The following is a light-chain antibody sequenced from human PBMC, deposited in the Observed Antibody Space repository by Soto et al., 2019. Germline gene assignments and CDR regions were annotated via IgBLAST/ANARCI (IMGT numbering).Light chain of an antibody. Sequence: DIQMTQSPSTLSASVGDRVTITCRASQTISSWLAWYQQKPGQAPKPLISDASTLKSGVPSRFSGSGSGTEFTLTISSLQPDDFATYYCQQYNSYWTFGQGTKVEIK. J-gene: IGKJ1*01. CDR1: QTISSW. CDR2: DAS. V-gene: IGKV1-5*01. CDR3: QQYNSYWT.